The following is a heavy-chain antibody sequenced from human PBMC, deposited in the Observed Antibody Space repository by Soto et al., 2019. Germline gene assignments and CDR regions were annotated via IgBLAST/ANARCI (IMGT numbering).Heavy chain of an antibody. D-gene: IGHD4-17*01. CDR1: GYTFTSYG. J-gene: IGHJ3*02. Sequence: ASVKVSCKASGYTFTSYGISWVRQAPGQGLEWMGWISAYNGNTNYAQKLQGRVTMTTDTSTSTAYMELRSLRSDDTAVYYCASTSYGDHDVDAFDIWGQGTMVTVSS. V-gene: IGHV1-18*01. CDR2: ISAYNGNT. CDR3: ASTSYGDHDVDAFDI.